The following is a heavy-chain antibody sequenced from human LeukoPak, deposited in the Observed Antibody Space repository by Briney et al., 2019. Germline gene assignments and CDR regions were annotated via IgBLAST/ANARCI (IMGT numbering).Heavy chain of an antibody. CDR2: ISYHGSNK. CDR1: GFTFSSYA. CDR3: AREVVPAATPYYGMDV. Sequence: GGSLRLSCAASGFTFSSYAMHWFGQAPGKGLDWVAFISYHGSNKYYADSVKGRFTISRDNSKNTLSLQMNSLRPEDTAVYYCAREVVPAATPYYGMDVWGQGTTVTVSS. V-gene: IGHV3-30-3*01. J-gene: IGHJ6*02. D-gene: IGHD2-2*01.